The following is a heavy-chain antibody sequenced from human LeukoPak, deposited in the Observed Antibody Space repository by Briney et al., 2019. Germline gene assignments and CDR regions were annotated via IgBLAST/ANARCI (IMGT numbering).Heavy chain of an antibody. Sequence: PSETLSLTCTVSGGSISSGSYYWSWIRQPAGKGLEWIGRVYTSGSTNYNPSLKSRVTISVDTSKSQFSLKLSSVIAADTAVYYCARCFSNNWFDRYDYYMDVWGKGTTVTVSS. J-gene: IGHJ6*03. CDR1: GGSISSGSYY. D-gene: IGHD6-13*01. CDR2: VYTSGST. V-gene: IGHV4-61*02. CDR3: ARCFSNNWFDRYDYYMDV.